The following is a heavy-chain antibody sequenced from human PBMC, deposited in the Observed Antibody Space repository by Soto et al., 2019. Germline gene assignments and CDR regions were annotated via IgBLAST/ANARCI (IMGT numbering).Heavy chain of an antibody. CDR1: GYTFTTYF. CDR3: ARERHPPLVVPNWFDP. CDR2: INPSVGST. V-gene: IGHV1-46*01. J-gene: IGHJ5*02. D-gene: IGHD2-2*01. Sequence: ASVKVSCKASGYTFTTYFMHWVRQAPGQGLEWMGRINPSVGSTSYAQRFQGRVTITRDKSTSTAYMELSSLRSEDTAVYYCARERHPPLVVPNWFDPWGQGTLVTVSS.